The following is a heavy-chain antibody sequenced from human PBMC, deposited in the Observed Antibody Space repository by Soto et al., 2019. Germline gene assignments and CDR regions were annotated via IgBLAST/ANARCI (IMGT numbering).Heavy chain of an antibody. CDR1: GGSISSSSYY. CDR2: IYYSGST. V-gene: IGHV4-39*01. CDR3: ASRGITIFGVVP. Sequence: PSETLSLTCTVSGGSISSSSYYWGWILHPPGKGLEWIGSIYYSGSTYYNPSLKSRVTISVDTSKNQFSLKLSSVTAADTAVYYCASRGITIFGVVPWGQGTLVTVSS. J-gene: IGHJ5*02. D-gene: IGHD3-3*01.